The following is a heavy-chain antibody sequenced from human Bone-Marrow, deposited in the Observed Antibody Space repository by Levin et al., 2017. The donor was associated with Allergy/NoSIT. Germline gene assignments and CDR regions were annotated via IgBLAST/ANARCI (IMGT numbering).Heavy chain of an antibody. V-gene: IGHV3-66*01. J-gene: IGHJ3*02. CDR2: IYSGGST. D-gene: IGHD3-10*01. Sequence: GGSLRLSCAASGFTVSSNYMSWVRQAPGKGLEWVSVIYSGGSTYYADSVKGRFTISRDNSKNTLYLQMNSLRAEDTAVYYCASSPGSYPDAFDIWGQGTMVTVSS. CDR3: ASSPGSYPDAFDI. CDR1: GFTVSSNY.